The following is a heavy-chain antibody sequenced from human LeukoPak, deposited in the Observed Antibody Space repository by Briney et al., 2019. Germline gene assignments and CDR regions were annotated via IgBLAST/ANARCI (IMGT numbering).Heavy chain of an antibody. CDR2: IYYSGST. Sequence: PSETLSLTCTVSGGSISSYYWSWIRQPPGKGLEWIGYIYYSGSTNYNPSLKSRVTISVDTSKNQFSLKLSSVTAADTAVYYCARASPVIGAYFDYWGQGTLVTVSS. CDR3: ARASPVIGAYFDY. J-gene: IGHJ4*02. CDR1: GGSISSYY. D-gene: IGHD2-21*01. V-gene: IGHV4-59*01.